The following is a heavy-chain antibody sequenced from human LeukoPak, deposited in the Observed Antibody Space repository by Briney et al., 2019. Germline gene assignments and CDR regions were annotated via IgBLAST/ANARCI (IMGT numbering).Heavy chain of an antibody. D-gene: IGHD5-18*01. V-gene: IGHV3-7*01. Sequence: GGSLRLSCAASGFTFSSYWMTWVRQAPGKGLEWVANIKQDGSEEYYVDSVKGRFTISRDNAKNSLYLQMNSLRAEDTAVYYCARGGGYSYGTPSGWWGQGTLVTVSS. CDR2: IKQDGSEE. J-gene: IGHJ4*02. CDR3: ARGGGYSYGTPSGW. CDR1: GFTFSSYW.